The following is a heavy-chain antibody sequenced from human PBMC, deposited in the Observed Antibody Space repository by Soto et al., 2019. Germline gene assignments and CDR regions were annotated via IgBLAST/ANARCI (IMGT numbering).Heavy chain of an antibody. V-gene: IGHV3-30-3*01. J-gene: IGHJ4*02. CDR2: ISYDGSNK. D-gene: IGHD6-6*01. Sequence: PGGSLRLSCAASGFTFSSYAMHWVRQAPGKGLEWVAVISYDGSNKYYADSVKGRFTISRDNSKNTLYLQMNSLRAEDTAVYYCEPTREDSSSALDFDYWGQGTLVTVSS. CDR1: GFTFSSYA. CDR3: EPTREDSSSALDFDY.